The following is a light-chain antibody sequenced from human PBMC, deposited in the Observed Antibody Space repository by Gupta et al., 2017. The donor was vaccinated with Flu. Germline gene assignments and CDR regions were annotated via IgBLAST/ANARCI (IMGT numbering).Light chain of an antibody. CDR1: SRDVGGYNY. V-gene: IGLV2-14*01. Sequence: QSALTHPASVPGSPGQSLTIPCTGTSRDVGGYNYVSWYQQHPGKAPKLMIYEVSNRPPGVSNRFSGSKSGNTASLTIAGLQAEDEADYYCSSYTSSSTLVFGGGTKLTVL. CDR2: EVS. J-gene: IGLJ2*01. CDR3: SSYTSSSTLV.